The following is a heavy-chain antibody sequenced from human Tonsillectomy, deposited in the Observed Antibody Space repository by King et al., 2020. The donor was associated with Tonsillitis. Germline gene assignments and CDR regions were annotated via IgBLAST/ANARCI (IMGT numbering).Heavy chain of an antibody. D-gene: IGHD2-2*01. V-gene: IGHV1-18*01. CDR1: GYTFTSYG. Sequence: QLVQSGAEVKKPGASVKVSCKASGYTFTSYGISWVRQAPGQGLEWMGWISAYNGNTNYAQKLQGRVTMTTDTSTSTAYMELRGLRSDDTAVYYCARGYCSSTSCLGAAFDIWGQGTMVTVSS. J-gene: IGHJ3*02. CDR2: ISAYNGNT. CDR3: ARGYCSSTSCLGAAFDI.